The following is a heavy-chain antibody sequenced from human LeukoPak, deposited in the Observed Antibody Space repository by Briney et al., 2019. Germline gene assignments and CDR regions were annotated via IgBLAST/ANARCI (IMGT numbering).Heavy chain of an antibody. J-gene: IGHJ4*02. V-gene: IGHV4-38-2*02. CDR1: GYSISSGYY. Sequence: SETLSLTCIVSGYSISSGYYWGWIRQPPGKGLEWIGSIYHSGSTYYNPSLKSRGTISIDTSKNQFSLKLSSVTAADTAVYYCARGNGYTLFDYWGQGTLVTVSS. CDR2: IYHSGST. D-gene: IGHD5-24*01. CDR3: ARGNGYTLFDY.